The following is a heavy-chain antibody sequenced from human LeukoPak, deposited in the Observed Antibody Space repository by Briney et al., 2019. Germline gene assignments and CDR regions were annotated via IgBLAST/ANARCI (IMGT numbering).Heavy chain of an antibody. CDR1: GFNFNSCG. D-gene: IGHD3-16*01. Sequence: GGSLRLSCAASGFNFNSCGMHWVRQAPGKGLEWVAVIWHDGSKKYYVDSVKGRFTISRDNSKNTLYLQMNSLRVEDSAVYFCARDTAVITGPFDYWGQGTLVTVSS. V-gene: IGHV3-33*01. CDR3: ARDTAVITGPFDY. CDR2: IWHDGSKK. J-gene: IGHJ4*02.